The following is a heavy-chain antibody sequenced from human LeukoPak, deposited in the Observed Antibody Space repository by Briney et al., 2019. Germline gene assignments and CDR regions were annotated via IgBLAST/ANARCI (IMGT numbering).Heavy chain of an antibody. CDR2: ISYTGST. CDR3: ATMHGSGGYNC. D-gene: IGHD6-19*01. CDR1: GGSVSSASNY. Sequence: PSETLSLTCTVSGGSVSSASNYWSWIRQPPGKGLEWIGYISYTGSTNYKPSLRSRVTISEDAPKNQFSLKLSSVTAADTAVYYCATMHGSGGYNCWGQGTLVTVSS. V-gene: IGHV4-61*01. J-gene: IGHJ4*02.